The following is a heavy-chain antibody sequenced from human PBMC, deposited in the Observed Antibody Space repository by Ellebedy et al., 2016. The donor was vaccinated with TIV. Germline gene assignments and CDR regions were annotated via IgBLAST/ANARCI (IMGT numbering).Heavy chain of an antibody. J-gene: IGHJ3*02. D-gene: IGHD3-22*01. Sequence: SGPTLVKPTQTLTLTCAFSGFSLNTRGMCVTWIRQPPGKALEWLARIDWNDDKYYSTSLKTRLTISKDTSKNQVVLTMTNMDPVDTATYYCARLPHDSRRTNAFDIWGQGTMVTVSS. CDR2: IDWNDDK. V-gene: IGHV2-70*11. CDR1: GFSLNTRGMC. CDR3: ARLPHDSRRTNAFDI.